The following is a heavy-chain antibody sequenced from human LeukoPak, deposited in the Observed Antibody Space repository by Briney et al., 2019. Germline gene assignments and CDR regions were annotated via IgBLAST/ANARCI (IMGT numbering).Heavy chain of an antibody. J-gene: IGHJ4*02. CDR2: INHSGST. CDR3: ARGLRYFDWLPPALIDY. CDR1: VGSFSGYY. V-gene: IGHV4-34*01. D-gene: IGHD3-9*01. Sequence: SETLSLTCAVYVGSFSGYYWSWIRQPPGKGLEWIGEINHSGSTNYNPSLKSRVTISVDTSKNQFSLKLSSVTAADTAVYYCARGLRYFDWLPPALIDYWGQGTLVTVSS.